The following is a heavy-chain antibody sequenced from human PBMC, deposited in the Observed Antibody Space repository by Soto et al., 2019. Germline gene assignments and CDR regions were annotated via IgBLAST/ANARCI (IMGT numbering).Heavy chain of an antibody. Sequence: SATLSLTCTVSGGSISSYYWSWIRQPPGKGLEWIGYIYYSGSTNYNPSLKSRVTISVDTSKNQFSLKLSSVTAADTAVYYCARHDVVVATSPGVNYYYYYMDVWGKGTTVTVS. V-gene: IGHV4-59*08. CDR2: IYYSGST. CDR3: ARHDVVVATSPGVNYYYYYMDV. J-gene: IGHJ6*03. D-gene: IGHD5-12*01. CDR1: GGSISSYY.